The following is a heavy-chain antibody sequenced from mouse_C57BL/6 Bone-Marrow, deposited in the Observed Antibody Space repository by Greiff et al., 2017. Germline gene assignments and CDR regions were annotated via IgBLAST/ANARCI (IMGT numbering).Heavy chain of an antibody. Sequence: QVQLQQPGAELAKPGPSVKLSCYASGYTFTSYWLHWVKQRPGRGLEWIGRIDPNSGGTKYTEQVNRKATLTVNKPSSTAYIQLSSLTSEDSAVYYCARGLRAYWGQGTLVTVSA. V-gene: IGHV1-72*01. J-gene: IGHJ3*01. CDR3: ARGLRAY. CDR2: IDPNSGGT. CDR1: GYTFTSYW. D-gene: IGHD2-4*01.